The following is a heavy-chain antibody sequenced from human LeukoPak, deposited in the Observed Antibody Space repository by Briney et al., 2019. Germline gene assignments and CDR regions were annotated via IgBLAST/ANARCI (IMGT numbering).Heavy chain of an antibody. CDR3: ARYAILTGYTPADYGMDV. V-gene: IGHV4-4*02. J-gene: IGHJ6*02. CDR2: IYHSGST. D-gene: IGHD3-9*01. Sequence: TASETLSLTCGVSGDSISGSNWWSWVRQPPRKGLEWIGEIYHSGSTNYNPSLKGRVTISVDTSKNQFSLKLSSVTAADTAVYYCARYAILTGYTPADYGMDVWGQGTTVTVSS. CDR1: GDSISGSNW.